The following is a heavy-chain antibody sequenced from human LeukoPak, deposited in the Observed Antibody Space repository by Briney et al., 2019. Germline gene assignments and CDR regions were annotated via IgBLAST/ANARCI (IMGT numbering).Heavy chain of an antibody. CDR2: ISNNGGT. V-gene: IGHV4-59*01. J-gene: IGHJ6*03. D-gene: IGHD1-7*01. CDR1: GGSFNNDY. Sequence: SETLSLTCSVSGGSFNNDYWSWIRQTPGKGLEWIGYISNNGGTIYNPSLKTRVTISVDTSKNQFFLKLASVTAADTAVYFCVIDRGPNLHYYIDVWGKGTTVTVSS. CDR3: VIDRGPNLHYYIDV.